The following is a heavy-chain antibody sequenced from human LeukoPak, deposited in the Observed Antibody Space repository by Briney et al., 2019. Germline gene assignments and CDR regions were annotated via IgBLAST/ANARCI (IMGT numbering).Heavy chain of an antibody. V-gene: IGHV1-69*13. J-gene: IGHJ4*02. CDR1: GGTFSSYA. CDR3: ATPYYDFWSGYYNFDY. D-gene: IGHD3-3*01. Sequence: SVKVSCKASGGTFSSYAISWVRQAPGQGLEWMGGIIPIFGTANYAQKFQGRVTITAAESTSTAYMELSSLRSEDTAVYYCATPYYDFWSGYYNFDYWGQGTLVTVSS. CDR2: IIPIFGTA.